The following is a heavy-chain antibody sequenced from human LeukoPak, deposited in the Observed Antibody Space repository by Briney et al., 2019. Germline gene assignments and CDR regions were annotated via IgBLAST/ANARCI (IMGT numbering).Heavy chain of an antibody. V-gene: IGHV3-23*01. D-gene: IGHD5-18*01. CDR3: AKHRGYGSDWFDP. CDR1: GFTFSNSA. J-gene: IGHJ5*02. CDR2: ISGSGAST. Sequence: GGSLRLSCSASGFTFSNSAMTRVRQAPGKGLEWVSAISGSGASTYYADSVIGRFTISRDNSKNTLYLRMNSLRAEDTAVYYCAKHRGYGSDWFDPWGQGTLVTVSS.